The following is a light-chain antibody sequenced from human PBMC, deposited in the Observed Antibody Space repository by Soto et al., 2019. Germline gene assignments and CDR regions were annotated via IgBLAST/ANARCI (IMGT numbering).Light chain of an antibody. J-gene: IGKJ2*01. CDR1: QSVSSSY. V-gene: IGKV3-20*01. CDR2: AAS. CDR3: QQYGSSPYT. Sequence: EIVLTQSPGTLSLSPGERATLSCRASQSVSSSYLAWYQHKAGQTPRLLIYAASSRATGIPDRFSGSGSGTDFTLTISRLESEDFAVYYCQQYGSSPYTFGQGTKLEIK.